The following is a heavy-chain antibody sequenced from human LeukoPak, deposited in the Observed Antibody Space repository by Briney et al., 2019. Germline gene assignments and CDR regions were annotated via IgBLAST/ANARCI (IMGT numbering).Heavy chain of an antibody. J-gene: IGHJ4*02. D-gene: IGHD6-19*01. CDR3: AKKRRPVAGTDLFDY. CDR2: ISSSSSTI. CDR1: GFTFSSYS. Sequence: GGSLRLSCAASGFTFSSYSMNWVRQAPGKGLEWVSYISSSSSTIYYADSVKGRLTISRDNSKNTLYLQMNSLRVEVTAVYYCAKKRRPVAGTDLFDYWGQGTLVTVSS. V-gene: IGHV3-48*01.